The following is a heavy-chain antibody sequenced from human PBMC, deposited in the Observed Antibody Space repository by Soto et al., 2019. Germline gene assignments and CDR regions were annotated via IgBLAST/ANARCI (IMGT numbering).Heavy chain of an antibody. CDR1: GCIFDSYR. Sequence: GGALRLSWAASGCIFDSYRMNWGRQAPGKELEWVSYIDSSSSNKHYADSVKGRFTISRDNAKNALYLQMSSLRDEDTAIYYCARDDDSAMALNFDYWGQGT. CDR2: IDSSSSNK. V-gene: IGHV3-48*02. J-gene: IGHJ4*02. CDR3: ARDDDSAMALNFDY. D-gene: IGHD5-18*01.